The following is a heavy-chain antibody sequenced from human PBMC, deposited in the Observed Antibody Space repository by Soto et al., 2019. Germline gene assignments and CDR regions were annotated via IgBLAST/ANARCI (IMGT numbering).Heavy chain of an antibody. CDR1: GGSISNFY. CDR3: AKVKSITEAGTDYYYGLDV. J-gene: IGHJ6*02. D-gene: IGHD6-19*01. Sequence: PSETLSLTCTVSGGSISNFYWSWIRQPPGKGLEWIGYIYYSGTTSYNPSLNSRVTISVDTSKNQFSLKVTSVTAADTAVYYCAKVKSITEAGTDYYYGLDVWGQGTTVTVSS. CDR2: IYYSGTT. V-gene: IGHV4-59*12.